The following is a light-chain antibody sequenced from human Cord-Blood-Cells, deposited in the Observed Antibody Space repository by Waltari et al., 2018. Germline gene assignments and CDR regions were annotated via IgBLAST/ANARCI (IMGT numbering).Light chain of an antibody. Sequence: SYELTQPPSVSVSPGQTARITCSGDALPKQYAYWYQQKPGQAPVLVIYKDSERPSGIPERFSGSSSGTTVTLTISGVQAEDEADYYCCSYAGSSTFVFGGGTKLTVL. J-gene: IGLJ3*02. V-gene: IGLV3-25*03. CDR1: ALPKQY. CDR2: KDS. CDR3: CSYAGSSTFV.